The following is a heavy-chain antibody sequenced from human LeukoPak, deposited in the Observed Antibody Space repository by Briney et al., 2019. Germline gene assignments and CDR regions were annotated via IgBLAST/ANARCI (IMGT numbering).Heavy chain of an antibody. Sequence: SETLSFTCTVSGGSISSYYWSWTRQPPGKGLEWLGYIYYTGNSNYNPSLESRVTMSLDTSTNQFSLRLSSVTAADTAVYYCARRYTNSWFFDYWGQGALVTVSS. J-gene: IGHJ4*02. V-gene: IGHV4-59*08. D-gene: IGHD2-2*02. CDR3: ARRYTNSWFFDY. CDR1: GGSISSYY. CDR2: IYYTGNS.